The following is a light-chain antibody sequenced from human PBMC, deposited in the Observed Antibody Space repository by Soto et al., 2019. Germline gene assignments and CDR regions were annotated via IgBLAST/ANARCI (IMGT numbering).Light chain of an antibody. CDR1: QSVRRNY. J-gene: IGKJ4*01. CDR2: GAS. CDR3: QQYGSAPLT. V-gene: IGKV3-20*01. Sequence: EIVWTQSPGTLSLSPGERATLSCRASQSVRRNYLAWYQQKPGQAPKLLIYGASSRDTGIPDRFSGSGAGTDFTLTISRLEPEDFAVYHCQQYGSAPLTFGGGTKVEIK.